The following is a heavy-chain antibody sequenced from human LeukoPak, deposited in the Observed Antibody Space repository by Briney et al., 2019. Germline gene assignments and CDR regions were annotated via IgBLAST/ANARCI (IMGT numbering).Heavy chain of an antibody. CDR2: ISYDGSNK. Sequence: GGSLRLSCAASGFTFSSYAMHWVRQALGKGLEWVAVISYDGSNKYYADSVKGRFTISRDNSKNTLYLQMNSLRAEDTAVYYCAKRRSGITIFGVVVGDWGQGTLVTVSS. V-gene: IGHV3-30-3*02. CDR1: GFTFSSYA. J-gene: IGHJ4*02. D-gene: IGHD3-3*01. CDR3: AKRRSGITIFGVVVGD.